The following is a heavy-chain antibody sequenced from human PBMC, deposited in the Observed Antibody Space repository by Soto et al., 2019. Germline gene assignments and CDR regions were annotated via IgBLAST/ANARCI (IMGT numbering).Heavy chain of an antibody. Sequence: ASVKVSCKASGYTFTGYYMHWVRQAPGQGLEWMGWINPNSGGTNYAQKFQGWVTMTRDTSISTAYMELSRLRSDDTAVYYCARDATEHCTNGVCYYYGMDVWGQGTTVTVSS. CDR3: ARDATEHCTNGVCYYYGMDV. D-gene: IGHD2-8*01. J-gene: IGHJ6*02. CDR2: INPNSGGT. V-gene: IGHV1-2*04. CDR1: GYTFTGYY.